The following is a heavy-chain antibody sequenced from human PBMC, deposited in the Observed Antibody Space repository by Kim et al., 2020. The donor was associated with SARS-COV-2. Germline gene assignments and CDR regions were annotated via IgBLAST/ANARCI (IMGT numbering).Heavy chain of an antibody. J-gene: IGHJ4*02. Sequence: SETLSLTCTVSGGSISSYYWSWIRQPPGKGLEWIGYVFYSGSTNYNPSLNYNPSLKSRVTISVGTSENQFSLRLSSVTAADTAVYYCAGDHYDCSHGLHFDYWGQGTLVTVSS. CDR3: AGDHYDCSHGLHFDY. D-gene: IGHD3-9*01. CDR2: VFYSGST. CDR1: GGSISSYY. V-gene: IGHV4-59*01.